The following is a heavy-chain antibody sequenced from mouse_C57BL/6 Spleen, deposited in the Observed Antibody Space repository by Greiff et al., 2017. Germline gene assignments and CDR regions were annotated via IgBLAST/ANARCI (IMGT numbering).Heavy chain of an antibody. CDR1: GYTFTDYE. D-gene: IGHD1-1*01. Sequence: VQLQQSGAELVRPGASVTLSCKASGYTFTDYEMHWVKQTPVHGLEWIGAIDPETGGTAYNQKFKGKDILTADKTSSTAYMELRSLTSDDSAVYYCTRDTTVVGYWYFDVWGTGTTVTVSS. CDR3: TRDTTVVGYWYFDV. V-gene: IGHV1-15*01. J-gene: IGHJ1*03. CDR2: IDPETGGT.